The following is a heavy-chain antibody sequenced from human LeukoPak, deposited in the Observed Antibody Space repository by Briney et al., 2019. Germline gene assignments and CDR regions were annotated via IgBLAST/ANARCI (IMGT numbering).Heavy chain of an antibody. V-gene: IGHV3-7*04. Sequence: GGSLRLSCSVSGFTFSSQWMSWVRQAPGDGLEWVASIKQEVSEIQSVDSVKGRFTISRDNAKKSLYLQMNSLRVEDTAVYYCARVAVTATGAFDIWGQGTMVTVSS. CDR2: IKQEVSEI. D-gene: IGHD6-19*01. CDR1: GFTFSSQW. CDR3: ARVAVTATGAFDI. J-gene: IGHJ3*02.